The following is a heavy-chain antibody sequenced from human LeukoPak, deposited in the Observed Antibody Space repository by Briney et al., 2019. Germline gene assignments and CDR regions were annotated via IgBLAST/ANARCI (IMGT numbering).Heavy chain of an antibody. J-gene: IGHJ4*02. Sequence: PGGSLRLSCAASGFTFSDYYMSWIRQAPGKGLEWVSYISSSGSTIYYADSLKGRFTISRDNAKNSLYLQMNSLRAEDTAVYYCARGYCSSTSCHQFDYWGQGTLVTVSS. CDR3: ARGYCSSTSCHQFDY. CDR2: ISSSGSTI. CDR1: GFTFSDYY. V-gene: IGHV3-11*04. D-gene: IGHD2-2*01.